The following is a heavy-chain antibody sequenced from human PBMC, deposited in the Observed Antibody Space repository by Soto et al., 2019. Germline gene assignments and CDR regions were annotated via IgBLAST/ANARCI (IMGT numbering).Heavy chain of an antibody. CDR1: GFTFTSFA. V-gene: IGHV3-23*01. D-gene: IGHD1-1*01. CDR3: ATQDFRGTTGTT. Sequence: EVQLLESGGGMVRPGGSLRLSCAASGFTFTSFAVSWVRQAPGKGLEWVSAISGSGGATYYADSVKGRFTVSRDNSRNTVYLQVDSLRVEDTAIYNCATQDFRGTTGTTWGQGTLVTVSS. J-gene: IGHJ5*02. CDR2: ISGSGGAT.